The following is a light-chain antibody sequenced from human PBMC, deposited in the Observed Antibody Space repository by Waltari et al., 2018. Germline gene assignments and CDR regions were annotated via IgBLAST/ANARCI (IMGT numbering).Light chain of an antibody. CDR3: QHYVRLPVT. Sequence: IVLTQSPGTLSLSPGERATLSCRASQNVRRSLAWYQQKPGQAPRLLIYDASSRATGIPDRFSGSGSGTDFSLTITRLEPEDFAVYYCQHYVRLPVTFGQGTKVEIK. CDR2: DAS. V-gene: IGKV3-20*01. J-gene: IGKJ1*01. CDR1: QNVRRS.